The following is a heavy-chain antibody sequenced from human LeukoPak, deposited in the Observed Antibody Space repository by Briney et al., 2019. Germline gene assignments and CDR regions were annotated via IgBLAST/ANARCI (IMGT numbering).Heavy chain of an antibody. J-gene: IGHJ4*02. Sequence: SETLSLTCTVSGGSISSGSYYWSWVRQPAGKGLEWIGHIYSGGSTNYNSSLKSRISISIDTSKNQFSLKLSSVTAADTAVYYCARLGYSSGWYLDYWGQGTLVTVSS. D-gene: IGHD6-19*01. V-gene: IGHV4-61*09. CDR2: IYSGGST. CDR3: ARLGYSSGWYLDY. CDR1: GGSISSGSYY.